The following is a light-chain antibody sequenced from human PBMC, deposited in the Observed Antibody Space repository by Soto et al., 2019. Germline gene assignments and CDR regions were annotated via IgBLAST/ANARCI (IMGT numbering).Light chain of an antibody. CDR2: AAS. CDR1: RDITNY. V-gene: IGKV1-17*03. J-gene: IGKJ2*01. Sequence: DTQMTQSPSAMSASVGDRVTITCRASRDITNYVAWFQQKPGQVPKRLIYAASSLHRGVTSRFSGSGSGTEFTLTISSLQPEDVATYYCLQHNTYPHTFGQGTKLEIK. CDR3: LQHNTYPHT.